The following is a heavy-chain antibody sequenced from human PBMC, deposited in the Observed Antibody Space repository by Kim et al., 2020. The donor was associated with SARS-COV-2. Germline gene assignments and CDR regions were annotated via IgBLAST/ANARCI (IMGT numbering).Heavy chain of an antibody. V-gene: IGHV3-30*18. CDR3: AKDPHDYCDYVLDSYFDP. CDR2: ISYDGSNK. Sequence: GSLRLSCAASGFTFSSYGMHWVRQAPGKGLEWVAVISYDGSNKYYADSVKGRFTISRDNSKNTLYLQMNSLRAEDTAVYYCAKDPHDYCDYVLDSYFDPWGQGNLVTVSS. CDR1: GFTFSSYG. D-gene: IGHD4-17*01. J-gene: IGHJ5*02.